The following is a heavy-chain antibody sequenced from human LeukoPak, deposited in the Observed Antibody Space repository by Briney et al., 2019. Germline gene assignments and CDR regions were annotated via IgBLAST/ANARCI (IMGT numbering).Heavy chain of an antibody. CDR1: GFTFSSHA. D-gene: IGHD6-19*01. CDR3: EKGSEQQWLADAFDI. CDR2: ISGSGGST. Sequence: GGSLRLSCAASGFTFSSHAIRSVRQAPGKGLEWVSAISGSGGSTYYADSVKGRFTISRDNSKNTLYLQMNSLRAEDTAVYYCEKGSEQQWLADAFDIWGQGTMVTVSS. J-gene: IGHJ3*02. V-gene: IGHV3-23*01.